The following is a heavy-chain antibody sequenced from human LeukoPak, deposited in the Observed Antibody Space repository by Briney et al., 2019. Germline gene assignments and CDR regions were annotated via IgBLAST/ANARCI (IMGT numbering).Heavy chain of an antibody. CDR3: ARRYDYVWGSYRRNWFDP. V-gene: IGHV1-2*02. Sequence: GASVKVSCKASGYTFTGYYMHWVRQAPGQGLEWMGWINPNSGGTNYAQKFQGRVTMTRDTSISTAYMELSRLRSDDTAVYYCARRYDYVWGSYRRNWFDPWGQGTLVTVSS. CDR1: GYTFTGYY. J-gene: IGHJ5*02. CDR2: INPNSGGT. D-gene: IGHD3-16*02.